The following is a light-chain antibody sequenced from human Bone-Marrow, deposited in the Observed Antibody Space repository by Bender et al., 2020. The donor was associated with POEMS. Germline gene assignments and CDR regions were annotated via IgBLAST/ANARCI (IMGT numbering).Light chain of an antibody. CDR2: EGN. Sequence: QSALTQPASVSGSPGQSITISCTGTSRDVVNYKLVSWYQKHPGKAPKVIIYEGNKRPSDFDRFSGSKSGNTASLTIIGLQAEHEADYYCSSFTTSITWVFGGGTKLTVL. CDR3: SSFTTSITWV. J-gene: IGLJ2*01. V-gene: IGLV2-14*02. CDR1: SRDVVNYKL.